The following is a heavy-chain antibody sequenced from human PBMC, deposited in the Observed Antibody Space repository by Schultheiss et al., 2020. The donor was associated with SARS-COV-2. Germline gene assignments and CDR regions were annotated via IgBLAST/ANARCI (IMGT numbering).Heavy chain of an antibody. Sequence: SQTLSLTCTVSGGSVSGYYWSWIRQPPGKGLEWIGEINHSGSTNYNPSLKSRVTISVDTSKNQFSLKLSSVTAADTAVYYCARGRQTGDYLPGHDYWGQGTLVTVSS. CDR1: GGSVSGYY. CDR3: ARGRQTGDYLPGHDY. CDR2: INHSGST. D-gene: IGHD4-17*01. J-gene: IGHJ4*02. V-gene: IGHV4-34*01.